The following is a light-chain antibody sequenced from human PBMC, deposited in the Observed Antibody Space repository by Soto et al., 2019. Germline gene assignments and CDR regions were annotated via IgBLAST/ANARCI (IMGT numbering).Light chain of an antibody. CDR2: GNN. CDR3: QSYDSRLTAYV. CDR1: SSSIGAGYD. J-gene: IGLJ1*01. V-gene: IGLV1-40*01. Sequence: QSVLTQPPSVSVAPGQRVTISCTGSSSSIGAGYDVHWYHQLPGAAPKLLVSGNNNRPSGVPDRFSASKSGTSASLAITGLQTEDEAQYYCQSYDSRLTAYVFGTGTKLTVL.